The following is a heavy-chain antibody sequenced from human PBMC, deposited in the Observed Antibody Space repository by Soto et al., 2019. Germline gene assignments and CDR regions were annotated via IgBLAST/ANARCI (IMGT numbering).Heavy chain of an antibody. CDR3: PSAPDTAMEGDYFDY. CDR1: GFTFSSYG. J-gene: IGHJ4*02. V-gene: IGHV3-33*01. CDR2: IWYDGSNK. D-gene: IGHD5-18*01. Sequence: PGGSLRLSCAASGFTFSSYGMHWVRQAPGKGLEWVAVIWYDGSNKYYADSVKGRFTISRDNSKNTLYPQMNSLRAEDTAVYYCPSAPDTAMEGDYFDYWGQGTLVTVSS.